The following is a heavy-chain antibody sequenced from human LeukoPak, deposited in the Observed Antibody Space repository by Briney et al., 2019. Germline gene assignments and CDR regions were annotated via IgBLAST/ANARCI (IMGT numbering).Heavy chain of an antibody. CDR3: ARRYCSSTSCTDLDY. D-gene: IGHD2-2*01. V-gene: IGHV5-51*01. Sequence: GESLQISCKGSGYRFTSYWIGWVRQMPGKGLEWMGIIYPGDSDTRYSPSFQGQVTISADKSISTAYLQWSSLKASDTAMYYCARRYCSSTSCTDLDYWGQGTLVTVSS. J-gene: IGHJ4*02. CDR2: IYPGDSDT. CDR1: GYRFTSYW.